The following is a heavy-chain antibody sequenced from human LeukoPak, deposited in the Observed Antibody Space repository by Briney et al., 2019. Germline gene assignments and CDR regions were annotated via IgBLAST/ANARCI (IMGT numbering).Heavy chain of an antibody. V-gene: IGHV4-30-4*01. Sequence: PSQTLSLTCTVSGGSISSGDYYWSRIRQPPGKGLEWIGYIYYSGSTYYNPSLKSRVTISVDTSKNQFSLKLSSVTAADTAVYYCARVGGYSGYDYSSRHGMDVWGQGTTVTVSS. CDR1: GGSISSGDYY. CDR3: ARVGGYSGYDYSSRHGMDV. CDR2: IYYSGST. D-gene: IGHD5-12*01. J-gene: IGHJ6*02.